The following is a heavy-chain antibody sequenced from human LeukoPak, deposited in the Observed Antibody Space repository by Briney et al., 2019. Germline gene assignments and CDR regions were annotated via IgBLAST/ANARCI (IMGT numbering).Heavy chain of an antibody. CDR3: ARGSRAEYTYGLYHY. CDR1: GGSISSSSYY. Sequence: SETLSLTCTASGGSISSSSYYWGWIRQPPGKGLEWIGSIYYSGSTYYNPSLKSRVTISVDTSKNQFSLKLISVTAADTAVYYCARGSRAEYTYGLYHYWGQGTLVTVSS. CDR2: IYYSGST. J-gene: IGHJ4*02. V-gene: IGHV4-39*07. D-gene: IGHD5-18*01.